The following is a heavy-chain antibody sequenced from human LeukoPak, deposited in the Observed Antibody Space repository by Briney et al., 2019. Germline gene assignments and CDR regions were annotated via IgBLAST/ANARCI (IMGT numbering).Heavy chain of an antibody. D-gene: IGHD5-12*01. CDR3: ARANNSGYDFWSLGYYYYMDV. CDR2: MNPNSGNT. CDR1: GYTFASYD. J-gene: IGHJ6*03. Sequence: ASVKVSCKASGYTFASYDINWVRQATGQGLEWMGWMNPNSGNTGYAQKFQGRVTMTRNTSISTAYMELSSLRSEDTAVYYCARANNSGYDFWSLGYYYYMDVWGKGTTVTISS. V-gene: IGHV1-8*01.